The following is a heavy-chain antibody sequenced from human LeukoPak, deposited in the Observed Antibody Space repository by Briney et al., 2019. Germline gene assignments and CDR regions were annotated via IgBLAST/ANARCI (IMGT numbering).Heavy chain of an antibody. D-gene: IGHD5-18*01. Sequence: GGSLRLSCAASGFAFSSYGMHWVRQAPGKGLEWVSSISSSSSYIYYADSVKGRFTISRDNAKNSLYLQMNSLRAEDTAVYYCARGAMVDAFDIWGQGTMVTVSS. CDR2: ISSSSSYI. CDR1: GFAFSSYG. V-gene: IGHV3-21*01. CDR3: ARGAMVDAFDI. J-gene: IGHJ3*02.